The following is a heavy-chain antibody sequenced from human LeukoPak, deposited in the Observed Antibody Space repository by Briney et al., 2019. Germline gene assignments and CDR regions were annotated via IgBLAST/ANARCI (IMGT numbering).Heavy chain of an antibody. V-gene: IGHV4-39*07. D-gene: IGHD5-18*01. J-gene: IGHJ5*02. CDR3: ARDRGYSYGYWFDP. Sequence: SETLSLTCTVSGGSISSYYWGWIRQPPGKGLEWIGSIYYSGSTYYNPSLKSRVTISVDTSKNQFSLKLSSVTAADTAVYYCARDRGYSYGYWFDPWGQGTLVTVSS. CDR1: GGSISSYY. CDR2: IYYSGST.